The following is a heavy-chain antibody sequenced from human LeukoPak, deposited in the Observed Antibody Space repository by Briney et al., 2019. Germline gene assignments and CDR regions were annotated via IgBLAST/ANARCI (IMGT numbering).Heavy chain of an antibody. CDR2: INPSGDST. CDR1: GYTFTINH. D-gene: IGHD3-16*01. CDR3: AKLATSDTGETY. V-gene: IGHV1-46*01. J-gene: IGHJ4*02. Sequence: SVKVSCKASGYTFTINHIHWVRQAPGQGLEWMGVINPSGDSTTYAQNFQGRVTKTRDTSTSTVYMELRSLRSEDTAIYYCAKLATSDTGETYWGQGTLVTVSS.